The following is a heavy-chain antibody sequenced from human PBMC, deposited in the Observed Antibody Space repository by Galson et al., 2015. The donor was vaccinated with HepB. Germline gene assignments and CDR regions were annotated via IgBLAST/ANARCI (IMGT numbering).Heavy chain of an antibody. CDR3: AKSAAAAYFDY. J-gene: IGHJ4*02. CDR2: ISYDGSNK. CDR1: GFTFSSYG. D-gene: IGHD6-13*01. Sequence: SLRLSCAASGFTFSSYGMHWVRQAPGKGLEWVAVISYDGSNKYYADSVKGRFTISRDNSKNTLYLQMNSLRAEDTAVYYCAKSAAAAYFDYWGQGTLVTVSS. V-gene: IGHV3-30*18.